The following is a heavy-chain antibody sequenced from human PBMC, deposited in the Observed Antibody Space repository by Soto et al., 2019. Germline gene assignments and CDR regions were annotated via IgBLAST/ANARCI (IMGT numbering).Heavy chain of an antibody. D-gene: IGHD1-1*01. CDR3: ARGGRTDWSYCDS. Sequence: EVQLVESGGGLVQPGGSLRLSCAAAGFTISDYYMDWVRQAPGMGLEWVARTRNKVNSYTTEYAASVKGRFTISRACEENSVHLLMNSLQTEDTAVYYCARGGRTDWSYCDSWGQGTLVTVSS. J-gene: IGHJ4*02. CDR2: TRNKVNSYTT. CDR1: GFTISDYY. V-gene: IGHV3-72*01.